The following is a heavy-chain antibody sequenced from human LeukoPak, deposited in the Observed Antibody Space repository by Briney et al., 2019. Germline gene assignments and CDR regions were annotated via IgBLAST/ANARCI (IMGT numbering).Heavy chain of an antibody. CDR1: GYTFTSYG. CDR3: ARSHNWNYAMDV. CDR2: ISAYNGNT. J-gene: IGHJ6*02. V-gene: IGHV1-18*01. D-gene: IGHD3-3*01. Sequence: ASVKVSCKASGYTFTSYGLSWVRQAPGQGLEWMGWISAYNGNTNYAHKLQGRVTTTTDTSTSTAYMELRSLRSDDTAVYFCARSHNWNYAMDVWGQGTTVTVSS.